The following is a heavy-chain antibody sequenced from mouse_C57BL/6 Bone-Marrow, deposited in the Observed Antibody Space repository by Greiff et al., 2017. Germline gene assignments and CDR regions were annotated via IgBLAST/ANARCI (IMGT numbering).Heavy chain of an antibody. J-gene: IGHJ1*03. CDR1: GYTFTSYT. D-gene: IGHD1-1*01. Sequence: VKLVESGAELARPGASVKMSCKASGYTFTSYTMHWVKQRPGQGLEWIGYINPSSGYTKYNQKFKDKATLTADKSSSTAYMQLSSLTSEDSAVYYCARSHGSSYGFDVWGTGTTVTVSS. CDR3: ARSHGSSYGFDV. CDR2: INPSSGYT. V-gene: IGHV1-4*01.